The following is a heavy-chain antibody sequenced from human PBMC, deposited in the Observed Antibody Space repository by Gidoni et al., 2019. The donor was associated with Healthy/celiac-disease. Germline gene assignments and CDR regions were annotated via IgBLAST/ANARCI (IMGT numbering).Heavy chain of an antibody. J-gene: IGHJ6*02. D-gene: IGHD6-19*01. CDR3: ARQIAVAGTDYYYGMDV. Sequence: SPSFQGQVTISADKSISTAYLQWSSLKASDTAMYYCARQIAVAGTDYYYGMDVWGQGTTVTVSS. V-gene: IGHV5-51*01.